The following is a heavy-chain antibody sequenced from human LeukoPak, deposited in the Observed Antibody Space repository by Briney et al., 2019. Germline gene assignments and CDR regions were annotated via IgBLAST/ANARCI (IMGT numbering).Heavy chain of an antibody. CDR2: IYYNGST. CDR1: GGSMSSYY. D-gene: IGHD6-13*01. J-gene: IGHJ5*02. CDR3: ARGAAPGIRSWFDP. Sequence: PSETLSLTCTVSGGSMSSYYWSWIRQPPGKGLEWIGYIYYNGSTNYNPSLKSRVTISVDTSKNQFSLKLSSVTAADTAVYYCARGAAPGIRSWFDPWGQGTLVTVSS. V-gene: IGHV4-59*08.